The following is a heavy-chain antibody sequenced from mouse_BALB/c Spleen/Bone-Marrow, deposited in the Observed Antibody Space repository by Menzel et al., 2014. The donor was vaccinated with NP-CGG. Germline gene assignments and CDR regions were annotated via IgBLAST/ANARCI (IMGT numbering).Heavy chain of an antibody. Sequence: VMLVESGAELARPGASVRMSCKASGYSFTSSTMHWLKQRPGQGLEWIAYIVPSSAYSNYNQKFKDKATLTADRSSSTAYMQLSSLTSEDSAVYYCAREGSYDGCSGHFDFWGPGTTLTVSS. D-gene: IGHD2-3*01. V-gene: IGHV1-4*01. CDR3: AREGSYDGCSGHFDF. CDR2: IVPSSAYS. CDR1: GYSFTSST. J-gene: IGHJ2*01.